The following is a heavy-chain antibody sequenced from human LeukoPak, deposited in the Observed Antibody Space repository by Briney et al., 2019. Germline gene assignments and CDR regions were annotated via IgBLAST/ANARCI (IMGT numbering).Heavy chain of an antibody. CDR2: INPNSGGT. D-gene: IGHD3-10*01. J-gene: IGHJ6*03. V-gene: IGHV1-2*02. CDR3: AKDWRGYYYYMDV. CDR1: GYTFTGYY. Sequence: ASSVKVSCKASGYTFTGYYMHWVRQAPGQGLEWMGWINPNSGGTNYAQKFQDRVTMTRDTSISTAYMELSRLRSDDTAVYYCAKDWRGYYYYMDVWGKGTTVTVSS.